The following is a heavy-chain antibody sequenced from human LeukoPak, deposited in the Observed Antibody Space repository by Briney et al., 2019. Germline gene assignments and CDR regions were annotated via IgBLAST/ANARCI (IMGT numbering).Heavy chain of an antibody. D-gene: IGHD1-26*01. CDR2: IKEDESAK. V-gene: IGHV3-7*01. CDR1: GFTFSTYW. CDR3: ARDVGGSLDY. J-gene: IGHJ4*02. Sequence: GGSLRLSCAASGFTFSTYWMAWVRQAPGKGLEWVANIKEDESAKHQADSVKGRFTISRDNDQNSVYLQMSSLRGEDTAVYYCARDVGGSLDYWGQGTLVTVSS.